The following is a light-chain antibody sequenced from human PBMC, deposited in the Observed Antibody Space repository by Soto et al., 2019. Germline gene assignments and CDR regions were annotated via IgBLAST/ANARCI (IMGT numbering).Light chain of an antibody. CDR3: QQYNRYSLT. CDR1: QSISSW. Sequence: DIQMTQSPSTLSASVGDRVTITCRASQSISSWLAWYQQKPGKAPKLLIYDASSLESGVPSSLSGSGSDTELTLTINNLQPDDFATYHCQQYNRYSLTFGGGTKVEIK. J-gene: IGKJ4*01. CDR2: DAS. V-gene: IGKV1-5*01.